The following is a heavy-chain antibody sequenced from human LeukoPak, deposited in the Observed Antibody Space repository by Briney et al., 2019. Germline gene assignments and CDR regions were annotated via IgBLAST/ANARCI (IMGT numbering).Heavy chain of an antibody. CDR3: AKAAEQWLEGNWFDP. CDR1: GFTFSSYA. J-gene: IGHJ5*02. CDR2: ISGSGGSA. D-gene: IGHD6-19*01. V-gene: IGHV3-23*01. Sequence: PGGSLRLSCAASGFTFSSYAMSWVRQAPGKGLEWVSAISGSGGSAYYADSVKGRFTISRDNSKNTLYLQMNSLRAEDAAVYYCAKAAEQWLEGNWFDPWGQGTLVTVSS.